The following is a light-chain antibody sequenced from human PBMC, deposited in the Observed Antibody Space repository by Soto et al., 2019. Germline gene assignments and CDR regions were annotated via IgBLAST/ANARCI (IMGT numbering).Light chain of an antibody. CDR2: GAS. Sequence: DIQMTQSPSTLSASVGGRVTITCRASQSVGTWVAWYQQKPGKAPKLLIYGASNLESGVPSRFSGSGSGTEFTLTITTLQPDDCATYFCQHYRRNTWSFGPGTKVDI. CDR3: QHYRRNTWS. J-gene: IGKJ1*01. V-gene: IGKV1-5*01. CDR1: QSVGTW.